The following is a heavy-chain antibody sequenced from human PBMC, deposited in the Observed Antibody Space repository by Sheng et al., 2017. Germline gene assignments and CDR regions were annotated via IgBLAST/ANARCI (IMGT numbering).Heavy chain of an antibody. CDR2: IRYDGSNK. CDR3: ANGGVAAAHGDY. V-gene: IGHV3-30*02. Sequence: QVQLVESGGGVVQPGGSLRLSCAASGFTFSSYGMHWVRQAPGKGLEWVAFIRYDGSNKYYADSVKGRFTISRDNSKNTLYLQMNSLRAEDTAVYYCANGGVAAAHGDYWGQGTLVTVSS. J-gene: IGHJ4*02. D-gene: IGHD6-13*01. CDR1: GFTFSSYG.